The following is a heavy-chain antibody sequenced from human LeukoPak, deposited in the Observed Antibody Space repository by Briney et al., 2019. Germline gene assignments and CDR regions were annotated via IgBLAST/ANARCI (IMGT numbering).Heavy chain of an antibody. CDR2: IIPIFGTA. D-gene: IGHD2-15*01. V-gene: IGHV1-69*13. J-gene: IGHJ4*02. CDR3: VVVVVAATPFLDY. Sequence: GASVKVSCKASGGTFSSYAISWVRQAPGQGLERMGGIIPIFGTANYAQKFQGRVTITADESTSTAYMELSSLRSEDTAVYYCVVVVVAATPFLDYWGQGTLVTVSS. CDR1: GGTFSSYA.